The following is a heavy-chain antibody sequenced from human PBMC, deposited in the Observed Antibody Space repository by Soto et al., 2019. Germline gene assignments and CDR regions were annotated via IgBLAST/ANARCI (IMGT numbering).Heavy chain of an antibody. CDR1: GRSISSSSHY. CDR3: AGPLRYSSGQSNWFDP. D-gene: IGHD6-19*01. CDR2: IYLSGTT. J-gene: IGHJ5*02. Sequence: SETLSLTSTVSGRSISSSSHYWGWIRQPPGKRLEWIGNIYLSGTTYYNPSLKSRVTISYDTSKNQFSLNLRSVTAADTAVYYCAGPLRYSSGQSNWFDPWGQGTLVSVSS. V-gene: IGHV4-39*01.